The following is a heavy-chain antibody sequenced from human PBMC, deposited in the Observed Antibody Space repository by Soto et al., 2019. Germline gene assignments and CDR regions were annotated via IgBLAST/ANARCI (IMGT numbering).Heavy chain of an antibody. V-gene: IGHV3-30-3*01. D-gene: IGHD6-13*01. CDR2: ISYDGSNK. J-gene: IGHJ4*02. Sequence: GGSLRLSCAASGFTFSSYAMHWVRQAPGKGLEWVAVISYDGSNKYYADSVKGRFTISRDNSKNTLYLQMNSLRAEDTAVYYCARDLLGQQLAADQNDYWGQGTLVTVSS. CDR1: GFTFSSYA. CDR3: ARDLLGQQLAADQNDY.